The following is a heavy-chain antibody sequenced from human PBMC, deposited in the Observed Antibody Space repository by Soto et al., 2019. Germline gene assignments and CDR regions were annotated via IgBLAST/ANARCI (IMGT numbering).Heavy chain of an antibody. V-gene: IGHV3-23*01. CDR2: ISGSAGST. D-gene: IGHD2-15*01. CDR1: GFTFSSYA. Sequence: EVQLLESGGGLVQPGGSLRLSCAASGFTFSSYAMSWVRQAPGKGLEWVSAISGSAGSTYYADSVKGRFTLSRDNSKNTPYLQMNSLRAEDTAVYYGARGFRSGAGCYFDYWGQGTLVTVSS. J-gene: IGHJ4*02. CDR3: ARGFRSGAGCYFDY.